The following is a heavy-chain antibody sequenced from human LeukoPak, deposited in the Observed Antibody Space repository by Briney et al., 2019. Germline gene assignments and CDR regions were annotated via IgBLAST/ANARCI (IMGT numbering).Heavy chain of an antibody. J-gene: IGHJ3*02. Sequence: SETLSLTCAVSGGSITSSNWWSWVRQPPGKGLERIGEIYLGGNTNYNPSLKSRVTISVDKSKTQFSLKLTSVTAADTAVYYCARNQEKAFGIGGQGTMVTVSS. CDR3: ARNQEKAFGI. CDR2: IYLGGNT. V-gene: IGHV4-4*02. CDR1: GGSITSSNW.